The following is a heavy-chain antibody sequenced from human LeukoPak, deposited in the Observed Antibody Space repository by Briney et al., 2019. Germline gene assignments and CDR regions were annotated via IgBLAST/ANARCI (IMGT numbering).Heavy chain of an antibody. CDR1: GFTFSFYW. J-gene: IGHJ4*02. V-gene: IGHV3-7*03. CDR2: IKEDGSEK. Sequence: GGSLRLSCAASGFTFSFYWMSWVRQDPGKGLEWVANIKEDGSEKYYVDSVKGRFTISRDNAKNSLYLQMNSLRAEDTAVYYCAKDKEYSSSLADYWGQGTLVTVSS. CDR3: AKDKEYSSSLADY. D-gene: IGHD6-13*01.